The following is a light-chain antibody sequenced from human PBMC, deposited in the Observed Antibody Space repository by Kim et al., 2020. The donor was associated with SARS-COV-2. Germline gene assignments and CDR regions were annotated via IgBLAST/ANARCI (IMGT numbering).Light chain of an antibody. V-gene: IGLV3-19*01. CDR1: SLRSYY. CDR3: NSRDSSGYHWV. Sequence: ALGETVRSPCQGDSLRSYYATWYQQKPGQAPVLVSYGNNNRPSGIPDRFSGSSSGNTASLTITGTQAEDEADYYCNSRDSSGYHWVFGGGTQLTVL. CDR2: GNN. J-gene: IGLJ3*02.